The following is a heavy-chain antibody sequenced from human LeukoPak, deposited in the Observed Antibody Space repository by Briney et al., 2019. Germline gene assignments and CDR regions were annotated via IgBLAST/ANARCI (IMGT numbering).Heavy chain of an antibody. V-gene: IGHV3-9*01. CDR3: AKGISVTDYYYGMDV. CDR2: ISRNSGAI. Sequence: GRSLRLSCAASAFTFDDYAMPWVRQAPGKGLEWVSGISRNSGAIGYADSVKGRFTISRDNAKNSLFLQMNSLQDEDTALYFCAKGISVTDYYYGMDVWGQGTTVTVSS. J-gene: IGHJ6*02. D-gene: IGHD2-21*02. CDR1: AFTFDDYA.